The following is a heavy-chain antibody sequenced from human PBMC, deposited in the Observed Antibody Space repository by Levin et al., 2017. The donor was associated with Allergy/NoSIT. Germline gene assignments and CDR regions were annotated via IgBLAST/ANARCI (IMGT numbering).Heavy chain of an antibody. V-gene: IGHV4-38-2*02. D-gene: IGHD2-15*01. J-gene: IGHJ5*02. CDR3: ARDIVVGYNWFDP. CDR1: GYSISSGYY. CDR2: IYHSGST. Sequence: SETLSLTCAVSGYSISSGYYWGWIRQPPGKGLEWIGSIYHSGSTYYNPSLKSRVTISVDTSKNQFSLKLSSVTAADTAVYYCARDIVVGYNWFDPWGQGTLVTVSS.